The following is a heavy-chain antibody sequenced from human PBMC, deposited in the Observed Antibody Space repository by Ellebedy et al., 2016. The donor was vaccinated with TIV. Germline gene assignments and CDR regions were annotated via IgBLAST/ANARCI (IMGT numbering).Heavy chain of an antibody. CDR3: ARIQIYYDTDAFDI. CDR2: IFSNDEK. V-gene: IGHV2-26*01. D-gene: IGHD3-22*01. J-gene: IGHJ3*02. Sequence: LRLSCTVSGGSISSYYWSWIRQPPGKALEWLAHIFSNDEKSYSTSLKSRLTISKDTSKSQVVLTMTNMDPVDTATYYCARIQIYYDTDAFDIWGQGTMVTVSS. CDR1: GGSISSYYW.